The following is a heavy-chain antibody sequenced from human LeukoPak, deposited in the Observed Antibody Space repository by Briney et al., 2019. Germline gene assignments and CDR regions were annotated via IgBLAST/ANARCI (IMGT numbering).Heavy chain of an antibody. J-gene: IGHJ4*02. Sequence: GGSLRLSCAASGFTFDDYGMSWVRQAPGKGLEWVGRIKSKTDGGTTDYAAPVKGRFTISRDDSKNTLYLQMNSLKTEDTAVYYCTTEWELLAIDYWGQGTLVTVSS. CDR2: IKSKTDGGTT. V-gene: IGHV3-15*01. CDR3: TTEWELLAIDY. D-gene: IGHD1-26*01. CDR1: GFTFDDYG.